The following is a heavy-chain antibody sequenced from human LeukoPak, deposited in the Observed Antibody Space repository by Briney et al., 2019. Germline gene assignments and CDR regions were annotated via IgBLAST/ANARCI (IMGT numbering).Heavy chain of an antibody. CDR1: GGSFSGYY. CDR3: ARRRRNAGIAVAGILRPNWYFDL. D-gene: IGHD6-19*01. J-gene: IGHJ2*01. V-gene: IGHV4-34*01. CDR2: INHSGST. Sequence: PSETLSLTCAVYGGSFSGYYWSWIRQPPGKGLEWIGEINHSGSTNYNPSLKSRVTISVGTSKNQFSLKLSSVTAADTAVYYCARRRRNAGIAVAGILRPNWYFDLWGRGTLVTVSS.